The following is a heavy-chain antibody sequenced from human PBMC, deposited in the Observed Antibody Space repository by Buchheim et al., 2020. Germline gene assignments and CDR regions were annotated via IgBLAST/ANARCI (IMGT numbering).Heavy chain of an antibody. D-gene: IGHD4-23*01. CDR1: GFTFSSCA. J-gene: IGHJ4*02. Sequence: EVQLLESGGALVQPGGSLRLSCAASGFTFSSCAMAWVRQAPGKGLEWVSTLSVSGATNYADSVKGRFTISKDMATNTLYLQMNSLRAEDTALYHCAKEPVVLARGLEDWGQGTL. CDR2: LSVSGAT. CDR3: AKEPVVLARGLED. V-gene: IGHV3-23*01.